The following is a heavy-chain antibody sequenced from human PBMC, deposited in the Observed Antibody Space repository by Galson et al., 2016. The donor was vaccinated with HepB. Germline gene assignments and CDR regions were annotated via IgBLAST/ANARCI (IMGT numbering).Heavy chain of an antibody. Sequence: SLRLSCAASGFTFSSYAMSWVRQAPGKGLEWVSSSGRGGPTYYADAAEGRLTISRDNSKNTLFLQMHSQIADDTAVYYCAKSVLEYDILTGYYRRGADYWGQGTLVTVSS. CDR3: AKSVLEYDILTGYYRRGADY. J-gene: IGHJ4*02. CDR2: SGRGGPT. CDR1: GFTFSSYA. V-gene: IGHV3-23*01. D-gene: IGHD3-9*01.